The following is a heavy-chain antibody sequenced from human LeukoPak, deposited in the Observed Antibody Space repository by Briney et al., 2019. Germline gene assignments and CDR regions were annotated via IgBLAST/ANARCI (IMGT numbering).Heavy chain of an antibody. CDR2: ITHSEINHSGST. D-gene: IGHD2-21*02. CDR1: GGSFSGQY. J-gene: IGHJ6*02. Sequence: SETLSLTCAVYGGSFSGQYWSWIRQPPGKGLEWIGEITHSEINHSGSTNYNPSLKSRVTTSVDTSKNQFSLKLSSVTAADTAVHYCARAPPFRNLKHIVVVTASRRRLHYGMDVWGQGTTVTVSS. V-gene: IGHV4-34*01. CDR3: ARAPPFRNLKHIVVVTASRRRLHYGMDV.